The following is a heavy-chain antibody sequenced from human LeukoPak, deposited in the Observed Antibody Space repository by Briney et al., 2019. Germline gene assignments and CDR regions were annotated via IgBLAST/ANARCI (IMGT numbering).Heavy chain of an antibody. CDR2: IYHSGST. J-gene: IGHJ4*02. Sequence: SETLSLTCAVSGYSISSGYYWGWIRQPPGKGLEWIGSIYHSGSTYYNPSLKSRVTISVDTSKNQFSLKPSSVTAADTAVYYCARDGDIVVVVAGQYFDYWGQGTLVTVSS. D-gene: IGHD2-15*01. CDR3: ARDGDIVVVVAGQYFDY. V-gene: IGHV4-38-2*02. CDR1: GYSISSGYY.